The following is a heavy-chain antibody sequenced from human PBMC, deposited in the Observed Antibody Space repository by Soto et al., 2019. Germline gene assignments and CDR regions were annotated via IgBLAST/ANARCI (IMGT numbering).Heavy chain of an antibody. CDR3: VRDRGTPDSFNL. CDR2: INSDGSTI. D-gene: IGHD3-10*01. J-gene: IGHJ3*01. Sequence: GGSLRLCCAASGFTFSPFWMHWVRQAPGKGLVWLSHINSDGSTIVYADSVKGRFTISRDNAKNTLYLQMNSLRVEDTAVYYCVRDRGTPDSFNLWGQGTMVTVSS. V-gene: IGHV3-74*01. CDR1: GFTFSPFW.